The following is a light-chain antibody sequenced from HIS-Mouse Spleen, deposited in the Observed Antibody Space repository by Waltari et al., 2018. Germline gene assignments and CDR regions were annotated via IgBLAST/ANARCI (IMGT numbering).Light chain of an antibody. CDR1: SSNIGAGYD. Sequence: QSVLTQPPSVSGAPGQRVTNTCTGSSSNIGAGYDVNWYQQLPGTAPKLLIYGNSNRPSGVPDRFSGSKSGTSASLAITGLQAEDEADYYCQSYDSSLSGWVFGGGTKLIVL. V-gene: IGLV1-40*01. CDR2: GNS. CDR3: QSYDSSLSGWV. J-gene: IGLJ3*02.